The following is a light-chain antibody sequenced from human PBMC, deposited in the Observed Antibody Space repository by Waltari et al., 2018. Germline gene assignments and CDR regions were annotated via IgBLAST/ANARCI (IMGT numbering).Light chain of an antibody. CDR2: ARS. CDR3: QQTYDTPLT. V-gene: IGKV1-39*01. Sequence: DIQMTQASSSLSASVGDRVNITCRASRSVSIYLNWYQQKPGKAPNLLFSARSALQTGVPSRFSGSGSGTDFTLTITNLQPEDFGIYYCQQTYDTPLTFGAGTKVQLK. J-gene: IGKJ4*01. CDR1: RSVSIY.